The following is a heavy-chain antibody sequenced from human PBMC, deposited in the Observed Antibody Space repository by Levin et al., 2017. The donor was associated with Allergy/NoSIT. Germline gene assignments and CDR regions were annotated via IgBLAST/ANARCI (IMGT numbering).Heavy chain of an antibody. Sequence: ASVKVSCKASGGTFSSYAISWVRQAPGQGLEWMGGIIPIFGTANYAQKFQGRVTITADESTSTAYMELSSLRSEDTAVYYCARHPVTQHDAFDIWGQGTMVTVSS. D-gene: IGHD4-17*01. V-gene: IGHV1-69*13. CDR2: IIPIFGTA. CDR1: GGTFSSYA. J-gene: IGHJ3*02. CDR3: ARHPVTQHDAFDI.